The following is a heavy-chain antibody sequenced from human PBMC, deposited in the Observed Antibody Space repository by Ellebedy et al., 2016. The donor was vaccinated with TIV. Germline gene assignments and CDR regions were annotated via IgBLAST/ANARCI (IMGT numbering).Heavy chain of an antibody. V-gene: IGHV1-18*01. CDR1: GYTFTSYG. J-gene: IGHJ4*02. CDR3: ARGHDYIWGSYRLPDY. CDR2: SSTNNGNR. D-gene: IGHD3-16*02. Sequence: ASVKVSCKASGYTFTSYGITWVRQAPGQGFEWMAWSSTNNGNRNYAQKFQGRVTMTTDTSTSTAYMELSSLRSDDTAVYYCARGHDYIWGSYRLPDYWGQGTLVTVSS.